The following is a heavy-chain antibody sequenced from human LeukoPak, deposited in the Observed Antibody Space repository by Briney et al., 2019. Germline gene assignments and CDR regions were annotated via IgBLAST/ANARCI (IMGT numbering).Heavy chain of an antibody. Sequence: PSETLSLTCAVHGDYFSGYYGRSVSQPRGWGLEWVGEIHHSRSRHYNPSLKSRVTISVDTSKNQFSLKRRSVTAADAAVYYCARGGQGMDYDVWSGPSNWFGPWGQGTLVTVSS. CDR3: ARGGQGMDYDVWSGPSNWFGP. V-gene: IGHV4-34*01. CDR1: GDYFSGYY. CDR2: IHHSRSR. J-gene: IGHJ5*02. D-gene: IGHD3-3*01.